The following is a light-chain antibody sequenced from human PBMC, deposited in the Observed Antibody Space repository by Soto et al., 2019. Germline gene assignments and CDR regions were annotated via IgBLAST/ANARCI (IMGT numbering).Light chain of an antibody. J-gene: IGKJ1*01. V-gene: IGKV3-20*01. Sequence: EIVLPQSPGTLSLSPGDRSTLSFSSSQTVTGNYLAWYHQKPGQAPRLLIHSASSRATGIPDRFSASGTGTDFTLTISRLEPEDFAVYYCQQYSASPRTFGQGTKVDIK. CDR2: SAS. CDR3: QQYSASPRT. CDR1: QTVTGNY.